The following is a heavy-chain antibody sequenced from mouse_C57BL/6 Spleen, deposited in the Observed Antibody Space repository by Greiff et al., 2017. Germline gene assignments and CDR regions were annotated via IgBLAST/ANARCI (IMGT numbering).Heavy chain of an antibody. Sequence: QVQLQQPGAELVKPGASVKMSCKASGYTFTSYWITWVKQRPGQGLEWIGDIYPGSGSTNYNEKFKSKATLTVDTSSSTAYMQLSSLTSEDSAVYYCARDDDGSSYEVNYFDYWGQGTTLTVSS. CDR2: IYPGSGST. CDR1: GYTFTSYW. CDR3: ARDDDGSSYEVNYFDY. D-gene: IGHD1-1*01. V-gene: IGHV1-55*01. J-gene: IGHJ2*01.